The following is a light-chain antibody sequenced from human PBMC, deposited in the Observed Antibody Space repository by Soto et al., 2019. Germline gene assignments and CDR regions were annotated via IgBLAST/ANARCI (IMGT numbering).Light chain of an antibody. CDR1: SSDVGSYNL. J-gene: IGLJ1*01. Sequence: QSVLTQPASVSGSPGQSITISCTGTSSDVGSYNLVSWYQQHPGKAQKVMIYEVSKRPSGVPNRFSGSKSGNTASLTISGLQAEDEADYYCCSYAGSSTYVFGTGTKVTVL. V-gene: IGLV2-23*02. CDR3: CSYAGSSTYV. CDR2: EVS.